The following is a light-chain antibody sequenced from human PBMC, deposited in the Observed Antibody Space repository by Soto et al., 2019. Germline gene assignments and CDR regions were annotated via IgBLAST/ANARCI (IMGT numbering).Light chain of an antibody. CDR1: QSVSSF. CDR3: QQRRDWPIT. CDR2: DAS. Sequence: EIVLTQSPATLSLSPGDRATLSCRASQSVSSFLAWYQQKSGQAPRLLIYDASNRATGIPARFSGSGSGTDFTLTISSLEPEDFALYYCQQRRDWPITFGPGTRLEIK. J-gene: IGKJ5*01. V-gene: IGKV3-11*01.